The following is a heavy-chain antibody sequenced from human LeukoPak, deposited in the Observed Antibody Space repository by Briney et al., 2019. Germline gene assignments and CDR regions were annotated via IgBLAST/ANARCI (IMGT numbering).Heavy chain of an antibody. CDR2: INGEGITT. CDR1: GFTFSSYW. V-gene: IGHV3-74*01. Sequence: PGGSLRLSCAASGFTFSSYWMHWVRQAARKGLVCVSRINGEGITTSYADSVKGRLAISRDNAKNTLYLQMNSLRAEDTAVYYCARSGYSSGWYYFDYWGQGTLVTVSS. J-gene: IGHJ4*02. D-gene: IGHD6-19*01. CDR3: ARSGYSSGWYYFDY.